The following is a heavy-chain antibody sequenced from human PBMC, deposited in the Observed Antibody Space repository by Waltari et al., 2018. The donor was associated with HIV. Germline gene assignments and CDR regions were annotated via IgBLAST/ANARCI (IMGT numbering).Heavy chain of an antibody. CDR3: ARESLVDTAMVNEGNYFDY. CDR2: IYHSGST. CDR1: GYSISSGYY. J-gene: IGHJ4*02. Sequence: QVQLQESGPGLVKPSETLSLTCAVSGYSISSGYYWGWIRQPPGTGLEGIGSIYHSGSTYYNPSLKSRVTISVDTSKNQFSLKLSSVTAADTAVYYCARESLVDTAMVNEGNYFDYWGQGTLVTVSS. D-gene: IGHD5-18*01. V-gene: IGHV4-38-2*02.